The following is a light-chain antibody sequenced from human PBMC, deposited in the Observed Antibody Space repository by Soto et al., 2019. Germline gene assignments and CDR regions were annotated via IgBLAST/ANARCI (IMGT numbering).Light chain of an antibody. CDR1: QSVRSGR. Sequence: EIVLTQSPDTLSLSPGERATLSCRASQSVRSGRLAWYQQKPGQAPRGLIFGASSRATGIPDRFSGSGAGTDFTLTISRLEPEDFAVYYCQQYGSSPSTFGQGTKVDIK. CDR3: QQYGSSPST. V-gene: IGKV3-20*01. CDR2: GAS. J-gene: IGKJ1*01.